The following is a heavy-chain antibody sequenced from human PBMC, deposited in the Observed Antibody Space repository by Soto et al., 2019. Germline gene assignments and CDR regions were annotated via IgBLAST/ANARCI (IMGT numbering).Heavy chain of an antibody. Sequence: GGSLRLSCAASGFTFSSYSMNWVRQAPGKGLEWVSSISSSSSYIYYADSVKGRFTISRDNAKNSLYLQMNSLRAEDTAVYYCARDRAVTFLYYYYGMDVWGQGTTVTVSS. CDR2: ISSSSSYI. CDR3: ARDRAVTFLYYYYGMDV. J-gene: IGHJ6*02. D-gene: IGHD4-17*01. CDR1: GFTFSSYS. V-gene: IGHV3-21*01.